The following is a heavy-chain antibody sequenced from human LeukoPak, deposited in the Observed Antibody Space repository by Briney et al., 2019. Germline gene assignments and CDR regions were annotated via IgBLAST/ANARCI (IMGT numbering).Heavy chain of an antibody. CDR2: ISGGNGTI. D-gene: IGHD4-17*01. CDR1: GFTFTNYN. Sequence: GGSLRLSCAASGFTFTNYNMNWVRQAPGKGLEWISYISGGNGTIYYADSVGGRFTVSRDNAKDSLWLQMDSLRVEDTAVYFCARLYGDWFDPWGPGTLVTVSS. CDR3: ARLYGDWFDP. V-gene: IGHV3-48*01. J-gene: IGHJ5*02.